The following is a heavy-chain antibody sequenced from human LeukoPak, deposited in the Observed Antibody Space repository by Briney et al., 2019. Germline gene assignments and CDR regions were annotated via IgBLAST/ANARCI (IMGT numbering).Heavy chain of an antibody. D-gene: IGHD3-22*01. V-gene: IGHV3-23*01. Sequence: PGGSLRLSCAASGFTFSSYAMSWVRQAPGKGLEWVSSISGNGDSTNYADSVKGRFTISRDNSKNTLYLRKNSLRAEDTAVYYCAKGSDDSSGYYYRYYYYYLDVWGKGTTVTVSS. CDR3: AKGSDDSSGYYYRYYYYYLDV. J-gene: IGHJ6*03. CDR2: ISGNGDST. CDR1: GFTFSSYA.